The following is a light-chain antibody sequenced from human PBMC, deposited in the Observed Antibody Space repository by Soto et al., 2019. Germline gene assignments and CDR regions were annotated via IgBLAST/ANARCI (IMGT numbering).Light chain of an antibody. J-gene: IGKJ4*01. V-gene: IGKV1-17*01. CDR1: QGIRNA. Sequence: DIQMTQSPSTLSASVGDTVTITCRASQGIRNALAWYQQKPGKAPKRLIYGASTLQSGVPSRFSGSGSATEFTLTITSLQPEDFATYYCVQHDTDPLTFGGGTKVDIK. CDR2: GAS. CDR3: VQHDTDPLT.